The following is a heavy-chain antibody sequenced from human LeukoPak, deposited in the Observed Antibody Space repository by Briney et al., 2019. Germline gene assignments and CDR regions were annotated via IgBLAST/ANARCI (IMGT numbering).Heavy chain of an antibody. CDR3: ARGAVAGTTETYYFDY. D-gene: IGHD6-19*01. CDR2: ISSSSSTI. Sequence: GGSLRLSCAASGFSFSRHSMNWVRQAPGKGLEWVSYISSSSSTIYYADSVKGRLTISRDNAKNSLYLQMNSLRAEDTAVYYCARGAVAGTTETYYFDYWGQGTLVTVSS. V-gene: IGHV3-48*01. J-gene: IGHJ4*02. CDR1: GFSFSRHS.